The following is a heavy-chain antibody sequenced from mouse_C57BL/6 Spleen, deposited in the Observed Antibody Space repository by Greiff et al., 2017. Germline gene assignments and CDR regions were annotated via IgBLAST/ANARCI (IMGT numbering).Heavy chain of an antibody. CDR3: ARGGDYYGSSYGYAMDY. J-gene: IGHJ4*01. CDR1: GFTFSDYY. V-gene: IGHV5-16*01. CDR2: INSDGSST. Sequence: EVQLMASERGLVQPGSSMKLSCTASGFTFSDYYMAWVRQVPEKGLEWVANINSDGSSTYYLASLKSRFIISRDNAKNILYLQMSSLKSEDTATYYCARGGDYYGSSYGYAMDYWGQGTSVTVSS. D-gene: IGHD1-1*01.